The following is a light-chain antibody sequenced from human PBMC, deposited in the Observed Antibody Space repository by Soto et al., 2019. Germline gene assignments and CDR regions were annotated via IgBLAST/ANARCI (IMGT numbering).Light chain of an antibody. Sequence: EKVMTQSPATLSMSPGERATLSCRASQSVSSYLAWYQQKPGQAPRLLIYGASTRATGIPARFSGSGSGTEFTLTISSLQSEAFAVYYCQQYNNWPSWTFGQGTKVDIK. CDR1: QSVSSY. V-gene: IGKV3-15*01. CDR3: QQYNNWPSWT. CDR2: GAS. J-gene: IGKJ1*01.